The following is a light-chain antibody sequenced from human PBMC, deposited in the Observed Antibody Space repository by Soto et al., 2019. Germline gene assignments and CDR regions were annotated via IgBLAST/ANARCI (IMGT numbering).Light chain of an antibody. V-gene: IGKV1-5*03. CDR1: QSISSC. CDR2: KAS. J-gene: IGKJ1*01. CDR3: QHYNSYSEA. Sequence: DIQMTQSPSTLSAFVGDRFTVTCRASQSISSCLAWYQQKPAKAPKLLIYKASTLESGVPSRFSGSGSGTEFTLTISSLQPDDFATYYCQHYNSYSEAFGQGTKVDIK.